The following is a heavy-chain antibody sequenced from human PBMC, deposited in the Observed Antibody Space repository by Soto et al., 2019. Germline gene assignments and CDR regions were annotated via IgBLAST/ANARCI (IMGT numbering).Heavy chain of an antibody. D-gene: IGHD4-4*01. V-gene: IGHV3-30-3*01. CDR2: ISYDRSNK. Sequence: QVQLVESGGGVVQPGRSLRLSCAASGFIFSTYAMHWVRQAPGKGLEWVAFISYDRSNKYYADSVKGRFTISRDNSKDTLYLQMNSLRAEDTAVYYCARERVDSIYGLMDVWGQGTTVTVSS. CDR3: ARERVDSIYGLMDV. CDR1: GFIFSTYA. J-gene: IGHJ6*02.